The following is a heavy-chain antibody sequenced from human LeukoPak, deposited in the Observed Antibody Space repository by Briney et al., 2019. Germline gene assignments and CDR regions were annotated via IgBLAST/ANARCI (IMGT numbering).Heavy chain of an antibody. CDR3: AKDNWVAWYYDFWSGYSEDY. D-gene: IGHD3-3*01. Sequence: PGRSLRLSCAASGFTFSSYAMSWVRQAPGKGLEWVSAISGSGGSTYYADSVKGRFTISRDNSKNTLYLQMNSLRAEDTAVYYCAKDNWVAWYYDFWSGYSEDYWGQGTLVTVSS. V-gene: IGHV3-23*01. J-gene: IGHJ4*02. CDR1: GFTFSSYA. CDR2: ISGSGGST.